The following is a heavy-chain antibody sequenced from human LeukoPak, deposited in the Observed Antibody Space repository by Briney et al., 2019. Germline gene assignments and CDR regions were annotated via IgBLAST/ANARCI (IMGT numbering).Heavy chain of an antibody. Sequence: PSETLSLTCTVSSGSISSSSFYWGWIRQPPGKGLEWIGSIYYSGSTYYNPSLKSRFTISVDTSKNQFSLKLISVTAADTAVYYCARSRVGPTDGGGFGYWGQGALVTVSS. CDR2: IYYSGST. CDR1: SGSISSSSFY. J-gene: IGHJ4*02. D-gene: IGHD1-26*01. V-gene: IGHV4-39*01. CDR3: ARSRVGPTDGGGFGY.